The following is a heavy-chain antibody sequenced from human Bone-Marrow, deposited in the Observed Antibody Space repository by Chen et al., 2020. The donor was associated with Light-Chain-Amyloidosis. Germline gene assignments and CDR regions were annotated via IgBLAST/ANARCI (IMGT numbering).Heavy chain of an antibody. CDR3: TRGDCTSTSCFLDF. D-gene: IGHD2-2*01. V-gene: IGHV3-74*02. CDR1: GITHSISA. Sequence: DLLESGGGLVQPGESLRLSCKASGITHSISAMTWVRQAPGKGLVWVARIKSDGSATNYADSVKGRFTVSRDNAKNTLYLQMKSLRAEDTAVYYCTRGDCTSTSCFLDFWGQGTLVTVSS. J-gene: IGHJ4*02. CDR2: IKSDGSAT.